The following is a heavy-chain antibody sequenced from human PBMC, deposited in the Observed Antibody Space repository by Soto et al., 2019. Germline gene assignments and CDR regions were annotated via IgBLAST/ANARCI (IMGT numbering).Heavy chain of an antibody. J-gene: IGHJ4*02. CDR3: ASFSMTTVTTFLY. Sequence: GGSLRLSCAASGFTFSDYHMSWIRQAPGKGLEWVSYISSSGSTIYYADSVKGRFTISRDNAKNSLYLQMNSLRAEDTAVYYCASFSMTTVTTFLYWGQGTLVTVSS. D-gene: IGHD4-17*01. CDR2: ISSSGSTI. CDR1: GFTFSDYH. V-gene: IGHV3-11*01.